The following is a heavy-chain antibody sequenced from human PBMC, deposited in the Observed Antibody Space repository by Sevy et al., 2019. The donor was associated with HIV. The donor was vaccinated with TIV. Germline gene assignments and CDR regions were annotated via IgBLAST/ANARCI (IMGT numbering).Heavy chain of an antibody. CDR2: FKSKIHGGTT. CDR3: TRWSGSQSIFDY. J-gene: IGHJ4*02. CDR1: GFIFSDYG. D-gene: IGHD1-26*01. Sequence: GSLRLSCTASGFIFSDYGMSWVRQAPGKGLEWIAFFKSKIHGGTTENAASVKGRFTISRDDSKNIVYLQMSNLKTEDTAVYYCTRWSGSQSIFDYWGQGTLVTVSS. V-gene: IGHV3-49*04.